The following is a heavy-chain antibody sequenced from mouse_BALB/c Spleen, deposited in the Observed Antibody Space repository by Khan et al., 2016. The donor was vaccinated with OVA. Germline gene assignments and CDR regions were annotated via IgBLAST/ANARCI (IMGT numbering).Heavy chain of an antibody. D-gene: IGHD2-1*01. CDR1: GYTFTTYW. CDR2: IDPSTGYT. Sequence: QVQLQQSGAELAKPGASVEMSCKASGYTFTTYWMNWVKQRPGQGLEWIGYIDPSTGYTEYNQKFKDKATLTADKSSSTAYMQLSSLTSEASAVYYCTRRGRYGIFTYWGQGTLVTVSA. CDR3: TRRGRYGIFTY. J-gene: IGHJ3*01. V-gene: IGHV1-7*01.